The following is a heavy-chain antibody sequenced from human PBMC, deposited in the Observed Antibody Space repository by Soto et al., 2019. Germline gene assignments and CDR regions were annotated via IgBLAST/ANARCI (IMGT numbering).Heavy chain of an antibody. CDR3: ARTYYDFWSGSYGTYYYGMDV. CDR2: IYYSGST. Sequence: SETLSLTCTVSGGSISSSSYYWGWIRQPPGKGLEWIGSIYYSGSTYYNPSLKSRVTISVDTSKNQFSLKLSSVTAADTAVYYCARTYYDFWSGSYGTYYYGMDVWGQGTTVTVSS. CDR1: GGSISSSSYY. V-gene: IGHV4-39*01. J-gene: IGHJ6*02. D-gene: IGHD3-3*01.